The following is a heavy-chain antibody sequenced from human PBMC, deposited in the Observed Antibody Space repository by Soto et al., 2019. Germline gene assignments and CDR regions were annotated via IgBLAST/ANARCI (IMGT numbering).Heavy chain of an antibody. CDR1: GFTFSSYA. Sequence: LRLSCAASGFTFSSYAMHWVRQAPGKGLEWVAVISYDGSNRYYADSVKGRFTISRDNSKNTLYLQMNSLRAEDTAVYYCARNSLRYFDWSYGMDVWGQGTTVTVS. CDR3: ARNSLRYFDWSYGMDV. V-gene: IGHV3-30-3*01. CDR2: ISYDGSNR. D-gene: IGHD3-9*01. J-gene: IGHJ6*02.